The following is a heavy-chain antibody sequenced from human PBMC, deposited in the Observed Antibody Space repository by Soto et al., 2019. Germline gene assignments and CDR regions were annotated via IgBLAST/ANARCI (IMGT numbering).Heavy chain of an antibody. CDR1: GDSVSSNSAA. Sequence: SQTLSLTCAISGDSVSSNSAAWNWIRQSPSRGLEWLGRTYYRSKWYNDYAVSVKSRITINPDTSKNQFSLQLNSVTPEDTAVYYCARGRGSIGLYYYYYYGMDVWGQGTTVTVSS. CDR3: ARGRGSIGLYYYYYYGMDV. V-gene: IGHV6-1*01. D-gene: IGHD3-22*01. J-gene: IGHJ6*02. CDR2: TYYRSKWYN.